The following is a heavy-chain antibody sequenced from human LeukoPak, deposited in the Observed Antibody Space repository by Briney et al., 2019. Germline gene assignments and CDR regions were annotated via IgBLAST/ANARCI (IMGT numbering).Heavy chain of an antibody. Sequence: GGSLRLSCAASGFTFSSYAMSWVRQAPGKGLEWVSAISGSGGSTYYADSVKGRFTISRDNAKNSLYLQMNSLRAENTAVYYCAGIDPGYAFDIWGQGTMVTVSS. CDR2: ISGSGGST. CDR3: AGIDPGYAFDI. V-gene: IGHV3-23*01. CDR1: GFTFSSYA. J-gene: IGHJ3*02.